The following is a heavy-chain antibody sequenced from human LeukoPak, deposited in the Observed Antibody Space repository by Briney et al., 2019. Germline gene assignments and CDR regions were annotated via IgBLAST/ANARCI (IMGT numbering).Heavy chain of an antibody. CDR3: AVVTTVVTPGYYYGMDV. CDR1: GGTFSSYA. J-gene: IGHJ6*02. Sequence: SVKDSCKASGGTFSSYAISWVRQAPGQGLEWMGGIIPIFGTANYAQKFQGRVTITADESTSTAYMELSSLRSEDTAVYYCAVVTTVVTPGYYYGMDVWGQGTTVTVSS. V-gene: IGHV1-69*13. CDR2: IIPIFGTA. D-gene: IGHD4-23*01.